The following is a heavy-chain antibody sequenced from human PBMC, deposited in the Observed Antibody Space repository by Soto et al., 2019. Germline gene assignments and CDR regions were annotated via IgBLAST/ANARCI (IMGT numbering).Heavy chain of an antibody. J-gene: IGHJ6*02. CDR3: AGRIAAAGTQYYYYYGMDV. D-gene: IGHD6-13*01. Sequence: GASVKVSCKASGYTFTSYGISWVRQAPGQGLEWMGWISAYNGNTNYAQKLQGRVTMTTDTSTSTAYMELRSLRSDDTAVYYCAGRIAAAGTQYYYYYGMDVWGQGTTVTVSS. V-gene: IGHV1-18*01. CDR2: ISAYNGNT. CDR1: GYTFTSYG.